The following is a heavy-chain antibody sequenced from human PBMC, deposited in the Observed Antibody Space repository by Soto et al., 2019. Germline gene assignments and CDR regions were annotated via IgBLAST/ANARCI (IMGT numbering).Heavy chain of an antibody. CDR1: GFTFGDSY. CDR2: ISPGSRYP. J-gene: IGHJ5*02. D-gene: IGHD2-15*01. V-gene: IGHV3-11*06. Sequence: PGGSLRLSCAGSGFTFGDSYMSWIRQAPGKGLEWLSYISPGSRYPAYADSVKGRFTISRDNAKRSLYLQMMSLTAEDTAIYYCVRGGGGGLFDPWGQGTLVTVSS. CDR3: VRGGGGGLFDP.